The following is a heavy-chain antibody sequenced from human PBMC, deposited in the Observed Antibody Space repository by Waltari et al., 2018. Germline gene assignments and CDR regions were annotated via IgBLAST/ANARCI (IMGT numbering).Heavy chain of an antibody. Sequence: EVQLLESGGGLVQPGGSLRLSCAASGFTFSSYSMNWVRQAPGKGLEWVSYISSSSSTIYYADSVKGRFTISRDNAKNSLYLQMNSLRAEDTAVYYCAEGQWLVQYWGQGTLVTVSS. CDR3: AEGQWLVQY. V-gene: IGHV3-48*01. D-gene: IGHD6-19*01. CDR1: GFTFSSYS. J-gene: IGHJ4*02. CDR2: ISSSSSTI.